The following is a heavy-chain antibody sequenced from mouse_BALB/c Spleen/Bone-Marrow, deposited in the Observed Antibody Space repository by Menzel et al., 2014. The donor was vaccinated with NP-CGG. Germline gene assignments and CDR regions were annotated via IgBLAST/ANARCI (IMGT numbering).Heavy chain of an antibody. Sequence: VQLQQSGPYPVKPSQFLSLTFTVTGHSLTRGYNWHWIPQFPGKKLEWMGYIHYSGSANYNPSLKSQISITRDTSKNQFFLQLNSVTTEDTATYYCTKEGYASSYAYWGQGTTLTVSS. V-gene: IGHV3-1*02. CDR2: IHYSGSA. D-gene: IGHD1-1*01. J-gene: IGHJ2*01. CDR1: GHSLTRGYN. CDR3: TKEGYASSYAY.